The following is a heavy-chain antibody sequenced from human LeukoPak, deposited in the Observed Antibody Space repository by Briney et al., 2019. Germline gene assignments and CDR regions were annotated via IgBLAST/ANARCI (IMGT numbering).Heavy chain of an antibody. V-gene: IGHV1-8*01. J-gene: IGHJ4*02. Sequence: ASVKVSCKASGYTFTSYDINWVRQATGRGLEWMGWMNPNSGNTGYAQKFQGRVTMTRNTSISTAYMELSSLRSEDTAVYYCARSGSSYDGSQSWFDYWGQGTLVTVSS. D-gene: IGHD3-22*01. CDR2: MNPNSGNT. CDR1: GYTFTSYD. CDR3: ARSGSSYDGSQSWFDY.